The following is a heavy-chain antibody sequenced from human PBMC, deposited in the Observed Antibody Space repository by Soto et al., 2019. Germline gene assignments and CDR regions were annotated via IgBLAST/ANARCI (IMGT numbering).Heavy chain of an antibody. CDR1: GFIFNSDC. V-gene: IGHV3-33*01. J-gene: IGHJ6*02. Sequence: GVSLRLSFAASGFIFNSDCIYWVRQAPGKGLEWVAVIWYDGSNKYYADSVKGRFTISRDNSKNTLYLQMNSLRAEDTAVYYCARKSVYGMDVWGQGTTVTVSS. CDR2: IWYDGSNK. CDR3: ARKSVYGMDV.